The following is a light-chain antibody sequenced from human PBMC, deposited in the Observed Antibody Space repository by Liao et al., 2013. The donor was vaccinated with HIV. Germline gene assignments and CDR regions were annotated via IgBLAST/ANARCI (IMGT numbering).Light chain of an antibody. Sequence: SYDLTQSSSVSVSPGQTASITCSGDKLGDQYACWYQLKPGQSPVLVIHQDTKRPSGIPERFSGSQSGNTATLTISGTQTLDEADYYCQAWDSSNMIFGGGTKLTVL. CDR1: KLGDQY. V-gene: IGLV3-1*01. J-gene: IGLJ2*01. CDR3: QAWDSSNMI. CDR2: QDT.